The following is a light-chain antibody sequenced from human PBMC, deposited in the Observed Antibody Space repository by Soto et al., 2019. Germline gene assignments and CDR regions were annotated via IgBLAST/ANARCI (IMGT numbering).Light chain of an antibody. Sequence: DIQMTQSPSSLSASVGDRVTITCRASQSIHNYLNWYQLKPGIAPRLLIYAASSLQSGVPSRFSGSGSGTDFTLTISSLQPEDFATYYCQQSYDVPRTFGPGTKVDFQ. CDR2: AAS. CDR1: QSIHNY. J-gene: IGKJ3*01. CDR3: QQSYDVPRT. V-gene: IGKV1-39*01.